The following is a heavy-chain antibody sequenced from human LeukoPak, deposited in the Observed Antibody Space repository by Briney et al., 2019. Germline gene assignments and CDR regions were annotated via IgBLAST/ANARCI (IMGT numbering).Heavy chain of an antibody. CDR1: GFTFSSYS. J-gene: IGHJ4*02. V-gene: IGHV4-39*01. CDR3: ARHQGGYDSPYAFDY. D-gene: IGHD5-12*01. CDR2: IYYSGST. Sequence: TGGSLRLSCAASGFTFSSYSMNWIRQPPGKGLEWIGSIYYSGSTYYNPSLKSRVTISVDTSKNQFSLKLSSVTAADTAVYYCARHQGGYDSPYAFDYWGQGTLVTVSS.